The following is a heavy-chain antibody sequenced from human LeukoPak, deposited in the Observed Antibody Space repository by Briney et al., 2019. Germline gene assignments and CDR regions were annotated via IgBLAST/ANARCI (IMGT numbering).Heavy chain of an antibody. D-gene: IGHD6-19*01. Sequence: GGSLRLSCAASGFTFNSYAMSWVRQAPGKGLEWVSAIRGSGGGTYYADSVKGRFTISRDNSKNTLYLQMNSLRDEDTALYYCAKAGIGVVGYFDYWGQGTLVTVTS. CDR2: IRGSGGGT. J-gene: IGHJ4*02. CDR3: AKAGIGVVGYFDY. V-gene: IGHV3-23*01. CDR1: GFTFNSYA.